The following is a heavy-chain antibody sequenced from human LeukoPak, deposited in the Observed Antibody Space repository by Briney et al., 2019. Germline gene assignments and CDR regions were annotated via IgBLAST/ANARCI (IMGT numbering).Heavy chain of an antibody. J-gene: IGHJ3*02. V-gene: IGHV3-48*03. CDR1: GFTFSSYE. Sequence: PGGSLRLSCAASGFTFSSYEMNWVRQAPGKGLEWVSYISNTGYTIYYVDSVKGRFTISRDNAKNSLYLQMNRLRDEDTAVYYCARDPAGLRYAFDIWGQGTMVTVSS. D-gene: IGHD3-10*01. CDR2: ISNTGYTI. CDR3: ARDPAGLRYAFDI.